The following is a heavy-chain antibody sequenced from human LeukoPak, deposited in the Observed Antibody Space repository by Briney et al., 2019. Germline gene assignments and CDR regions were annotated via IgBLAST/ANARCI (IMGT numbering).Heavy chain of an antibody. Sequence: PSETLSLTCTVSGGSISSFYWSWIRQPPGKGLEWIGYIYYSGSTNYNPSLKSRVTISVDTSKNQFSLKLSSVTAADTAVYYCARGVPYDFWSGYPNNWFDHWGQGTLVTVSS. V-gene: IGHV4-59*01. CDR2: IYYSGST. CDR1: GGSISSFY. D-gene: IGHD3-3*01. J-gene: IGHJ5*02. CDR3: ARGVPYDFWSGYPNNWFDH.